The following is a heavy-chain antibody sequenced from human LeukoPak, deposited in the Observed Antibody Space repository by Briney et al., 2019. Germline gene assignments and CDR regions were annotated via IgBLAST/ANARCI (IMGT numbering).Heavy chain of an antibody. V-gene: IGHV3-23*01. CDR3: AKPYQLLYGYFDY. Sequence: GGSLRLSCAASGFTFSSYAMSWVRQAPGKGLEWVSSISGSGGSTYYADSVKGRFTISRDNPKNTLYLQMNSLRAEDTAVYYCAKPYQLLYGYFDYWGQGTLVTVSS. CDR1: GFTFSSYA. CDR2: ISGSGGST. D-gene: IGHD2-2*02. J-gene: IGHJ4*02.